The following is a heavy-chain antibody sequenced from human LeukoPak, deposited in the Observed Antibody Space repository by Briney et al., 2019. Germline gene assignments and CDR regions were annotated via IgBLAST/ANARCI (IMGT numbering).Heavy chain of an antibody. D-gene: IGHD3-10*01. CDR3: AKEHSPFYYGSGSPNPYFDY. CDR2: ISGSGGGT. J-gene: IGHJ4*02. V-gene: IGHV3-23*01. Sequence: GGSLRLSCAASGFTFSSYAMSWVRQAPGEGLEWVSAISGSGGGTYYADSVKGRFTISRDNSKNTLYLQMNSLRAEDTAVYYCAKEHSPFYYGSGSPNPYFDYWGQGTLVTVSS. CDR1: GFTFSSYA.